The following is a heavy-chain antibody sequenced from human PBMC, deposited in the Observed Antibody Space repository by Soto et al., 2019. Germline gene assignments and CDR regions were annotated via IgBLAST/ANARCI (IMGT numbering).Heavy chain of an antibody. CDR1: GGSISSSGYY. CDR3: AREEGGGYDHRWFDP. Sequence: PSETLSLTCTVSGGSISSSGYYWSWMRQHPGKGLEWIGYIYDSGSTYYNPSLKSRVTISVDTSKNQFSLKLSSVTAADTAVYYCAREEGGGYDHRWFDPWGQGTLVTVSS. D-gene: IGHD5-12*01. V-gene: IGHV4-31*03. CDR2: IYDSGST. J-gene: IGHJ5*02.